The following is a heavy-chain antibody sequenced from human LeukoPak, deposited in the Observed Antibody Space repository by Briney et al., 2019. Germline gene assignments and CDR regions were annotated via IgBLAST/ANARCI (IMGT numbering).Heavy chain of an antibody. J-gene: IGHJ5*02. D-gene: IGHD3-10*01. CDR3: ARTYSSGLLVDP. CDR1: GFTFDSLW. CDR2: IKEDGSEK. Sequence: PGGSLRLSCVASGFTFDSLWMTWVRQAPGKGLEWMANIKEDGSEKYYVNSVKGRFTISRDNAKKSLYLQMNSLGAEDTAVYYCARTYSSGLLVDPWGQGTLVTVSS. V-gene: IGHV3-7*01.